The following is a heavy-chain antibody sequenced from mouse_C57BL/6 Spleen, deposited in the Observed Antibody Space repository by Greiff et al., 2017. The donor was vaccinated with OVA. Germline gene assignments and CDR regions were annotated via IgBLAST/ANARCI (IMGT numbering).Heavy chain of an antibody. CDR3: ARRRDYYAMDY. CDR2: IYPRSGNT. CDR1: GYTFTSYG. J-gene: IGHJ4*01. Sequence: VQLQQSGAELARPGASVKLSCKASGYTFTSYGISWVKQRTGPGLEWIGEIYPRSGNTYYNEKFKGKATLTADKSSSTAYMELRSLTSEDSAVYFCARRRDYYAMDYWGQGTSVTVSS. V-gene: IGHV1-81*01.